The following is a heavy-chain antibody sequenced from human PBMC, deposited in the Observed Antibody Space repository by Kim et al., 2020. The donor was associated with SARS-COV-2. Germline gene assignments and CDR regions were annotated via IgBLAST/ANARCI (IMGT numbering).Heavy chain of an antibody. V-gene: IGHV4-39*01. CDR1: GGSISRSNSH. Sequence: SETLSLTCTVSGGSISRSNSHWGWIRPPPGQGLEWIVSVYYSGSTFYNPSLKSRVTISVDTSENQLSLKLTSVTAADTAVYYCAGLEMTGIGGRGWFDAWGQGTLVTVSS. CDR3: AGLEMTGIGGRGWFDA. CDR2: VYYSGST. J-gene: IGHJ5*02. D-gene: IGHD1-1*01.